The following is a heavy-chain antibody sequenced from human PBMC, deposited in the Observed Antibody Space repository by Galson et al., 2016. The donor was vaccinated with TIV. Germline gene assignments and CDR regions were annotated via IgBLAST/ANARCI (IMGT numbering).Heavy chain of an antibody. Sequence: SETLSLTCTVSGGSISSSTYFWGWIRQPPGKELEWITTIYYDGTTYHNPSLNSRLTTSVDTSKNQFSLRLTSVTAADTALYFCARHGPWSFYFDSWGQGTLLTVSS. CDR3: ARHGPWSFYFDS. J-gene: IGHJ4*03. CDR2: IYYDGTT. CDR1: GGSISSSTYF. V-gene: IGHV4-39*01. D-gene: IGHD3-16*02.